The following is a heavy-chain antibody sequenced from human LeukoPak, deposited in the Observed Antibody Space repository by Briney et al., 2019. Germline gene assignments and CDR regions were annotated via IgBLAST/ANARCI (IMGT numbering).Heavy chain of an antibody. J-gene: IGHJ4*02. D-gene: IGHD2-15*01. CDR2: INPNSGGT. CDR3: ARTRRYCSGGSCSYFDY. Sequence: ASVKVSRKASGYTFTGYYMHWVRQAPGQGLEWMGWINPNSGGTNYAQKFQGRVTMTRDTSISTAYMELSRLRSDDTAVYYCARTRRYCSGGSCSYFDYWGQGTLVTVSS. V-gene: IGHV1-2*02. CDR1: GYTFTGYY.